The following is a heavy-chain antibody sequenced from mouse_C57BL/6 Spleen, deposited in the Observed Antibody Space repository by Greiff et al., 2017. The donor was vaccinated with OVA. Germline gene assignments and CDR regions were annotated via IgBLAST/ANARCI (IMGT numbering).Heavy chain of an antibody. J-gene: IGHJ4*01. V-gene: IGHV1-69*01. D-gene: IGHD2-4*01. CDR1: GYTFTSYW. Sequence: VQLQQPGAELVMPGASVKLSCKASGYTFTSYWMHWVKQRPGQGLEWIGEIDPSDSYTNYNQKFKGKSTLTVDKSSSTAYMQLSSLTSEDSAVYYGARFDYEGYYAMDYWGQGTSVTVSS. CDR2: IDPSDSYT. CDR3: ARFDYEGYYAMDY.